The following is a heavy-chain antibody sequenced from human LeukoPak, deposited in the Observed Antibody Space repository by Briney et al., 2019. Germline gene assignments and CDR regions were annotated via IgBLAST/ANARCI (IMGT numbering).Heavy chain of an antibody. J-gene: IGHJ4*02. Sequence: ASVKVSCKASGYTFTSYGISWVRQAPGQGLEWMGWISANNGNTNYAQKLQGRVTMTTDTSTSTAYMELRSLRSDDTAVYYCARDNPYYDSSGYYFFDYWGQGTLVTVSS. V-gene: IGHV1-18*01. CDR1: GYTFTSYG. CDR2: ISANNGNT. CDR3: ARDNPYYDSSGYYFFDY. D-gene: IGHD3-22*01.